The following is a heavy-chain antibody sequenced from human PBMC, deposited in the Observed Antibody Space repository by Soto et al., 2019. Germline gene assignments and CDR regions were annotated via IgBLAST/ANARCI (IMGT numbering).Heavy chain of an antibody. CDR3: ARVDTVGSYYAYSADY. J-gene: IGHJ4*02. CDR2: ISSSGSTI. CDR1: GFTFSTYS. Sequence: GGSLRLSCAASGFTFSTYSMNWVRQAPGKGLEWVSCISSSGSTIYYADSVKGRFTISRDNAKNSLYLQMNSLRAEDTAVYYCARVDTVGSYYAYSADYWGQGTLVTVSS. D-gene: IGHD1-26*01. V-gene: IGHV3-48*04.